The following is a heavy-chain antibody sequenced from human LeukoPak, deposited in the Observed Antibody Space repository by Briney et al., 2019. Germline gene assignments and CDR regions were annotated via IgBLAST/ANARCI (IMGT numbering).Heavy chain of an antibody. D-gene: IGHD3-22*01. Sequence: GSLRLSCAASGFTFSSYAMSWVRQAPGKGLEWVSGISGSGTSTFYADSVKGRFTISRDNSKNTLYLQMNSLRAEDTAVYYCAKESVKDSSGYYFDYWGQGTLVTVSS. CDR1: GFTFSSYA. V-gene: IGHV3-23*01. CDR3: AKESVKDSSGYYFDY. CDR2: ISGSGTST. J-gene: IGHJ4*02.